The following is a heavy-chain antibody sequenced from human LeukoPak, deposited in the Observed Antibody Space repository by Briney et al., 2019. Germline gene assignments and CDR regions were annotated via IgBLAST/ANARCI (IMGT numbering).Heavy chain of an antibody. V-gene: IGHV3-23*01. CDR2: ISGSGIST. CDR1: GFTFSSYA. J-gene: IGHJ4*02. D-gene: IGHD6-19*01. CDR3: AKVRSAWSPLDY. Sequence: GGSLRLSCAAAGFTFSSYAMSWVRRAPGKGLGWVSSISGSGISTYCPDSMKGRFTISRDNSKNKVYLQMNSLRAEDTAVYYCAKVRSAWSPLDYWGQGTLVTVSS.